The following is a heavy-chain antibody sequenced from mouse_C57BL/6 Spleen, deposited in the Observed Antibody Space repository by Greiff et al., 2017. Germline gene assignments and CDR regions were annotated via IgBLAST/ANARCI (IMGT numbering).Heavy chain of an antibody. V-gene: IGHV1-55*01. CDR3: ARITTVVRYVDY. J-gene: IGHJ2*01. CDR2: IYPGSGST. D-gene: IGHD1-1*01. Sequence: QVQLQQPGAELVKPGASVKMSCKASGYTFTSYWITWVKQRPGQGLEWIGDIYPGSGSTNYNEKFKSKATLTVDTSSSTAYMQPSSLTSEDSAVYYCARITTVVRYVDYWGQGTTLTVSS. CDR1: GYTFTSYW.